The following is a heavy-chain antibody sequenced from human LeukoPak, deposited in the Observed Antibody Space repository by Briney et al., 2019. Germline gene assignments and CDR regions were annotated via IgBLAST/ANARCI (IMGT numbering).Heavy chain of an antibody. Sequence: GGSLTLSCAASGFTFSYHWMTRVRQAPGKGLEWVANIKNDGTVKNYVDSVKGRFTISRDSAKNSLYLQMNSLRAEDTGVYYCAKDSYSKGDYWGRGVLVTVSS. D-gene: IGHD5-18*01. CDR1: GFTFSYHW. J-gene: IGHJ4*02. CDR2: IKNDGTVK. V-gene: IGHV3-7*01. CDR3: AKDSYSKGDY.